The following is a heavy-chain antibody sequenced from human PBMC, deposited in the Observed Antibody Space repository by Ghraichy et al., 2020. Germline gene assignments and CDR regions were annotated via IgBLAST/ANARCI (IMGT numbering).Heavy chain of an antibody. V-gene: IGHV6-1*01. Sequence: SQTLSLTCAISGDSVPSNRVAWHSIRQSPSRGLEWLGRTYYTSKWYNDYAISVKGRITINPDTSENQFSLQLSSVIPEDTAIYYCARGRNSAFDIWAQGTMVIVSS. J-gene: IGHJ3*02. D-gene: IGHD4-23*01. CDR3: ARGRNSAFDI. CDR2: TYYTSKWYN. CDR1: GDSVPSNRVA.